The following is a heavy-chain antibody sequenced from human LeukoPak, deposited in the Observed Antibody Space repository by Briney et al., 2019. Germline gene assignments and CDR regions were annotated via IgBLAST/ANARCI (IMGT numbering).Heavy chain of an antibody. J-gene: IGHJ4*02. CDR3: ARDRGIAAAGTLGY. CDR2: ISAYNGNT. CDR1: GYTFTSYG. Sequence: ASVKVSCKASGYTFTSYGISWVRQAPGQGLEWMGWISAYNGNTNYAQKLQGRVTMTTDTSTSTAYMELRSLRSDNTAVYYCARDRGIAAAGTLGYWGQGTLVTVSS. V-gene: IGHV1-18*01. D-gene: IGHD6-13*01.